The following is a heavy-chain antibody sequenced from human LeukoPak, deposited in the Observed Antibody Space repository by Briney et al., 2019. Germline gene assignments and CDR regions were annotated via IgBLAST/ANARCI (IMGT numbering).Heavy chain of an antibody. Sequence: PSQTLSLTCTVSGGSISSGEYYWGWIRQPPGKGLEWIGYFSYTGSTYYNPSVKSRVSISVDTSKNQFSLKLTSVTAADTAVYYCARALNGYFYAFDSWGQGTLVTVSS. D-gene: IGHD2/OR15-2a*01. V-gene: IGHV4-30-4*01. J-gene: IGHJ4*02. CDR1: GGSISSGEYY. CDR2: FSYTGST. CDR3: ARALNGYFYAFDS.